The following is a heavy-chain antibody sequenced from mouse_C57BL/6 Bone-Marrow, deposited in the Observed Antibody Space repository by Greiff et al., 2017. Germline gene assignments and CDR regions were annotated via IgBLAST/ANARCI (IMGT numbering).Heavy chain of an antibody. D-gene: IGHD2-5*01. Sequence: QVQLQQSGAELEMPGASVKLSCKASGYTFTSYWMHWVKQRPGQGLEWIGEIDPSDSYTNYNQKFKGKSTLTVDKSSSTAYMQLSSLTSEDSAVYYCARGNSKGGYAMDYWGQGTSVTVSS. V-gene: IGHV1-69*01. CDR1: GYTFTSYW. CDR3: ARGNSKGGYAMDY. J-gene: IGHJ4*01. CDR2: IDPSDSYT.